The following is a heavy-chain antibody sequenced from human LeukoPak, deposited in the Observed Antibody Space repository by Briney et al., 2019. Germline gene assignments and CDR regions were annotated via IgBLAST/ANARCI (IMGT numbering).Heavy chain of an antibody. Sequence: GGSLRLSCAASGFTFSSYSMNWVRQAPGKGLEWVSSISSSSSYIYYADSVKGRFTISRDNAKNSLYLQMNSLRAEDTAVYYCARDKFPVAPLDYWGQGTLVTVSS. CDR3: ARDKFPVAPLDY. D-gene: IGHD6-19*01. V-gene: IGHV3-21*01. J-gene: IGHJ4*02. CDR1: GFTFSSYS. CDR2: ISSSSSYI.